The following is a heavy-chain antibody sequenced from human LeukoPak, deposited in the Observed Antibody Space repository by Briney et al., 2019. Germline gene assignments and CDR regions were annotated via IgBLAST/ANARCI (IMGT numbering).Heavy chain of an antibody. CDR2: IYTSGST. D-gene: IGHD3-10*01. CDR3: AREAYYYGSVPDP. Sequence: SETLPLTCTVSGGSISSGSYYWSWIRQPAGKGLEWIGRIYTSGSTNYNPSLKSRVTISVDTSKNQFSLKLSSVTAADTAVYYCAREAYYYGSVPDPWGQGTLVTVSS. V-gene: IGHV4-61*02. CDR1: GGSISSGSYY. J-gene: IGHJ5*02.